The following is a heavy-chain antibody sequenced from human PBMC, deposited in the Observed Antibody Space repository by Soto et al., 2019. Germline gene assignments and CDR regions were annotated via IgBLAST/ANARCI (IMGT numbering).Heavy chain of an antibody. CDR3: ARAKSEYSSSSDGMDV. CDR1: GGTFMSYA. Sequence: XSAKVSFKASGGTFMSYAISWVRQAPGQGLEWMGGIIPIFGTANYAQKFQGRVTITADKSTSTAYMELSSLRSEDTAVYYCARAKSEYSSSSDGMDVWGQGTTVTVSS. V-gene: IGHV1-69*06. D-gene: IGHD6-6*01. CDR2: IIPIFGTA. J-gene: IGHJ6*02.